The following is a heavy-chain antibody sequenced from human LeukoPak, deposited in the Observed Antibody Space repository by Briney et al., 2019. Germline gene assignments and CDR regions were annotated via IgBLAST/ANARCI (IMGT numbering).Heavy chain of an antibody. J-gene: IGHJ4*02. V-gene: IGHV4-34*01. D-gene: IGHD3-22*01. Sequence: PSETLSLTCAVYGGSFSGYYWSWIRQPPGKGLEWIGEINHSGSTNYNPSLKSRVTISVDTSKNQFSLKLSSVTAADTAVYYCRDRSGYWDYWGQGTLVTVSS. CDR2: INHSGST. CDR1: GGSFSGYY. CDR3: RDRSGYWDY.